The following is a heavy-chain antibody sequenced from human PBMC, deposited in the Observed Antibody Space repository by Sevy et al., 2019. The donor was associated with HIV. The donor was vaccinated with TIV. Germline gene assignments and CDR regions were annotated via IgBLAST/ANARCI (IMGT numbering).Heavy chain of an antibody. V-gene: IGHV3-48*02. CDR3: ARERGTGLWERYSGSYYSTSYGMDV. CDR2: ISSSSSTI. J-gene: IGHJ6*02. Sequence: GGSLRLSCAASGFTFSSYSMNWVRQAPGKGLEWVSYISSSSSTIYYAGSVKGRFTISRDNAKNSLYLQMNSLRDEDTAVYSCARERGTGLWERYSGSYYSTSYGMDVWGHGTTVTVSS. D-gene: IGHD1-26*01. CDR1: GFTFSSYS.